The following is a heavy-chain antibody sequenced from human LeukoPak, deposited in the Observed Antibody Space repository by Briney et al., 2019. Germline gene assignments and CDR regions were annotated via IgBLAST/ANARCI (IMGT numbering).Heavy chain of an antibody. Sequence: GGSLRLSCAASGFTFSSYWMSWVRQAPGKGLEWVANIKQDGSEKYYVDSVKGRFTISRDNAKKLVYLQMNSLRAEDTAVYYCARDAYDDASESWGQGTLVTVSS. V-gene: IGHV3-7*01. CDR2: IKQDGSEK. D-gene: IGHD3-3*01. J-gene: IGHJ5*02. CDR3: ARDAYDDASES. CDR1: GFTFSSYW.